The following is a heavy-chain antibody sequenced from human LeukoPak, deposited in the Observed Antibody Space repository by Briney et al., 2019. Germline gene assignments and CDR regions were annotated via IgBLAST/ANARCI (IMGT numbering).Heavy chain of an antibody. Sequence: ASVKVSCKASGYTFTSYGISWLRQAPGQGLEWMGWISAYNGNTNYAQNLQVSVTMTTGTSTSTAYMELRSLRSDDTAVYYCARVFEYYDFWSGSRQQNWFDPWGQGTLVTVSS. CDR3: ARVFEYYDFWSGSRQQNWFDP. D-gene: IGHD3-3*01. CDR2: ISAYNGNT. J-gene: IGHJ5*02. CDR1: GYTFTSYG. V-gene: IGHV1-18*01.